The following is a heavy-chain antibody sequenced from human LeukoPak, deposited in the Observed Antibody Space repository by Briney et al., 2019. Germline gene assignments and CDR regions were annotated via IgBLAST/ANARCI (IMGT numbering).Heavy chain of an antibody. D-gene: IGHD3-10*01. Sequence: SETLSLTCTVSGGSISSSSHCWGWIRQPPGKGLEWIGNIYYGGSTYYSPSLKSRVTISVDTSKNQFSLKLSSVTAADTAVYYCARELITMVRGDIGIIDYWGQGTLVTVSS. CDR2: IYYGGST. CDR3: ARELITMVRGDIGIIDY. V-gene: IGHV4-39*02. CDR1: GGSISSSSHC. J-gene: IGHJ4*02.